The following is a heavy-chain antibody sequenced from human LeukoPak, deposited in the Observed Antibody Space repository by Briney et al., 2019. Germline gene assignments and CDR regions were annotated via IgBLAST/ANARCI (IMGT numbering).Heavy chain of an antibody. V-gene: IGHV1-8*03. CDR2: MNPTSGNT. CDR1: GYTFTSYD. Sequence: ASVKVSCKASGYTFTSYDINWVRQATGQGLEWMGWMNPTSGNTGYAQKFQGRVTITRNTSISTACMELGSLRSEDTAVYYCARTPWEYSSSNWFDPWGRGTLVTVSS. J-gene: IGHJ5*02. CDR3: ARTPWEYSSSNWFDP. D-gene: IGHD6-6*01.